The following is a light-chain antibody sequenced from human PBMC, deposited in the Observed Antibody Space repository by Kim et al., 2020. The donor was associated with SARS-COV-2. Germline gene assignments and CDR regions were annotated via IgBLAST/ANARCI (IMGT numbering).Light chain of an antibody. V-gene: IGLV2-23*02. J-gene: IGLJ1*01. CDR2: EVD. Sequence: QSITISCTGTSDDIGYFNLVSWYQQYPGKAPKLIIYEVDKRPSGISNRFSGSKSGSTASLTISGLQAEDEADYYCCSFAGVMTADDFGTGTKVTVL. CDR1: SDDIGYFNL. CDR3: CSFAGVMTADD.